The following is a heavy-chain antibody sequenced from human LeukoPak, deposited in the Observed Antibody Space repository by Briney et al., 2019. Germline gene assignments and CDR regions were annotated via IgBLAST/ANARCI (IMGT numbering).Heavy chain of an antibody. D-gene: IGHD3-22*01. Sequence: PSETLSLTCTVSGGSINSSTYYWGWTRQPPGKGLEWIGTIYYSGSIYYNPSLKSRVSISVDTSKNQFSLKLSSVTAAETAVYYCARHRGSGSRYDAFDFWGQGTMITVSS. J-gene: IGHJ3*01. V-gene: IGHV4-39*01. CDR3: ARHRGSGSRYDAFDF. CDR1: GGSINSSTYY. CDR2: IYYSGSI.